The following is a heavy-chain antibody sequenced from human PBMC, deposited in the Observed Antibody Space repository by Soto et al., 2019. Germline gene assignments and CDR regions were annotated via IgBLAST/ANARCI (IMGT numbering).Heavy chain of an antibody. CDR3: DTIKLGSNRLDY. CDR1: GGSISGYY. J-gene: IGHJ4*02. D-gene: IGHD3-10*01. CDR2: MYNTGST. V-gene: IGHV4-59*01. Sequence: SETLSLTCTVSGGSISGYYWSWIRQPPGKGLEWIGYMYNTGSTVYNPSFKSRVTISVDTSKNQFSLKLSSVTAADTAVYYCDTIKLGSNRLDYWGQGTLVTVSS.